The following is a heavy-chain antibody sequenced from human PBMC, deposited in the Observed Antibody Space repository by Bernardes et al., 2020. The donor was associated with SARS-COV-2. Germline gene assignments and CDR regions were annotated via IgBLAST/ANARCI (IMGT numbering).Heavy chain of an antibody. J-gene: IGHJ3*02. CDR3: ARDLDRLYSGSRTDAFDI. D-gene: IGHD1-26*01. CDR2: INPHRGGT. CDR1: GYTLSGYY. Sequence: ASVKVSCKASGYTLSGYYMHWVRHAPGQGLEWMGWINPHRGGTNYAQKFQGRVTVTRDTSISTAYMELSRLTSDDTAVYYCARDLDRLYSGSRTDAFDIWGQGTMVTVSS. V-gene: IGHV1-2*02.